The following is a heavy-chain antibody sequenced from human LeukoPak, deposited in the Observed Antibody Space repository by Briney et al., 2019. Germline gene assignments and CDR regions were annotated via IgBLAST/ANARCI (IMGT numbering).Heavy chain of an antibody. V-gene: IGHV3-23*01. D-gene: IGHD2-2*02. Sequence: GGSLRLSCAASGLTFSSYAMSWVRQAPGKGLEWVSVISGSGGSGGSTYYADSVKGRFTISRDNSKNTLYLQMNSLRAEDTAIYYCAKEGCTFTTCYINCWGQGTLVTVSS. CDR1: GLTFSSYA. CDR2: ISGSGGSGGST. CDR3: AKEGCTFTTCYINC. J-gene: IGHJ4*02.